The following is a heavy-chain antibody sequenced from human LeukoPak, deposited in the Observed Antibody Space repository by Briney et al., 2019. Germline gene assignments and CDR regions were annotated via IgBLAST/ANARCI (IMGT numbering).Heavy chain of an antibody. CDR2: IWHDGSNK. CDR3: ARDRGYTYGHPLDY. D-gene: IGHD5-18*01. Sequence: PGGCLRLSCAASGFTFSTYVIHWVRQAPGKGLEWVALIWHDGSNKYYGDSVKDRFTISRDNSKNTLYLQMDSLRDEDTAVYYCARDRGYTYGHPLDYWGQGTLVTVSS. CDR1: GFTFSTYV. J-gene: IGHJ4*02. V-gene: IGHV3-33*01.